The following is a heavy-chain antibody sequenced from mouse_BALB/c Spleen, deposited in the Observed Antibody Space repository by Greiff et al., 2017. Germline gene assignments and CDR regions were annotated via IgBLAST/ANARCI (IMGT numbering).Heavy chain of an antibody. CDR3: ARLNYGNYGYFDV. D-gene: IGHD2-1*01. CDR2: IDPANGNT. V-gene: IGHV14-3*02. J-gene: IGHJ1*01. CDR1: GFNIKDTY. Sequence: VQLQQSGAELVKPGASVKLSCTASGFNIKDTYMHWVKQRPEQGLEWIGRIDPANGNTKYDPKFQGKATITADTSSNTAYLQLSSLTSEDTAVYYCARLNYGNYGYFDVWGAGTTVTVSS.